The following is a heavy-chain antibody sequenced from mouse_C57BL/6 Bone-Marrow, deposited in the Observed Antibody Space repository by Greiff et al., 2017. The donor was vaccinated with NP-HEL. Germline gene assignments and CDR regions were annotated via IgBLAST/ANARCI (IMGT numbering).Heavy chain of an antibody. CDR3: ARTHVVTRRGYWYFDV. CDR1: GFSLTSYA. CDR2: IWTGGGT. V-gene: IGHV2-9-1*01. D-gene: IGHD2-2*01. Sequence: VKLQESGPGLVAPSQSLSITCTVSGFSLTSYAISWVRQPPGKGLEWLGVIWTGGGTNYNSALKSRLSISKDNSKSQVFLKMNSLQTDDTARYDCARTHVVTRRGYWYFDVWGTGTTVTVSS. J-gene: IGHJ1*03.